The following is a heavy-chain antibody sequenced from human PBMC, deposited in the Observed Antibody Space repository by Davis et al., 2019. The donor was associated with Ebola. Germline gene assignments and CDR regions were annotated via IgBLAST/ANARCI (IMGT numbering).Heavy chain of an antibody. CDR1: GFTFSSYA. CDR2: ISGSGDST. D-gene: IGHD3-22*01. Sequence: GESLKISCVGSGFTFSSYAMTWVRQAPGKGLEWVSSISGSGDSTSYADSVKGRFTMSRDNSKSTLYLQMHSLRAEDTAIYYCAKGDRTPLYYDTSDDYWGQGTLVTVSS. V-gene: IGHV3-23*01. CDR3: AKGDRTPLYYDTSDDY. J-gene: IGHJ4*02.